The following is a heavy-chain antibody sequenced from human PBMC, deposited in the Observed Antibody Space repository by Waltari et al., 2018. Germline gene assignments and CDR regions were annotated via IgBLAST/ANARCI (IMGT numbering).Heavy chain of an antibody. CDR1: SYTFSDST. J-gene: IGHJ5*02. CDR2: ISGNNGHT. D-gene: IGHD3-22*01. V-gene: IGHV1-18*01. CDR3: ARERHRLMEEGYLMALDP. Sequence: QVQLVQSGAEVKKPGASVKVSCKASSYTFSDSTISWVRQAPGQGLEWMGWISGNNGHTNHAEKFQGRLIMTEDTSTTTVYMELTDLTSDDTAVYYCARERHRLMEEGYLMALDPWGQGTLVTVSS.